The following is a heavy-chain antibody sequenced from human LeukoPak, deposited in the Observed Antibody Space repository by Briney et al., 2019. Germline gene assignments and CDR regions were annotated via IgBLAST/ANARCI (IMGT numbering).Heavy chain of an antibody. Sequence: PGGSLRLSCAASGFTFSSYAMSWVRQAPGKGLEWVSAISGSGGSTYYADSVKGRFTISKDNSENTLYLQMNSLRAEDTAVYYCAKLSTAMVPYFDYWGQGTLVTVSS. D-gene: IGHD5-18*01. V-gene: IGHV3-23*01. CDR3: AKLSTAMVPYFDY. CDR2: ISGSGGST. CDR1: GFTFSSYA. J-gene: IGHJ4*02.